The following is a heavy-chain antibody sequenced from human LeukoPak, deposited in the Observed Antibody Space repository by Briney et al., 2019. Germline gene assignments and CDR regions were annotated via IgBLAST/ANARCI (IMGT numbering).Heavy chain of an antibody. V-gene: IGHV3-64D*09. CDR1: GYTFSRYA. CDR2: ISSYGGST. Sequence: PGGSVRLSCSPSGYTFSRYAMYWVRQAPGGGLDDVSGISSYGGSTYYAGSVKGRVNITRDNSKNTLYLQMDSLRAHDTAVYYCLKITCSSGGECWGQGTLVTVSS. D-gene: IGHD6-19*01. CDR3: LKITCSSGGEC. J-gene: IGHJ4*02.